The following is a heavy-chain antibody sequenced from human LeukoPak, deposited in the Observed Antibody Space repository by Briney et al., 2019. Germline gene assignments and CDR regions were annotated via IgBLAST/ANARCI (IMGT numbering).Heavy chain of an antibody. Sequence: PGGSLRLSCAASGFTFSSYAMSWVRQAPGKGLEWVSAISGSGGSTYYADSVKGRFTISRDNSKNTLYLQMNSLRAEDTAVYYCARGSGYFPQPIDYWGQGTLVTVSS. CDR3: ARGSGYFPQPIDY. D-gene: IGHD3-3*01. CDR1: GFTFSSYA. J-gene: IGHJ4*02. CDR2: ISGSGGST. V-gene: IGHV3-23*01.